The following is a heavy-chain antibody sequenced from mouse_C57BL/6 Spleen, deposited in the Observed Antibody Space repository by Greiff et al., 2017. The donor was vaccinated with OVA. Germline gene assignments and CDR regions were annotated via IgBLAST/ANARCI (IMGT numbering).Heavy chain of an antibody. D-gene: IGHD2-1*01. Sequence: QVQLKQPGAELVKPGASVKMSCKASGYTFTSYWITWVKQRPGQGLEWLGDIYPGSGSTNYNEKFKSKATLTVDTSSSTAYMQLSSLTSEDSAVYYGAREMIYYGSYGYAMDYWGQGTSVTVSS. CDR1: GYTFTSYW. CDR3: AREMIYYGSYGYAMDY. V-gene: IGHV1-55*01. CDR2: IYPGSGST. J-gene: IGHJ4*01.